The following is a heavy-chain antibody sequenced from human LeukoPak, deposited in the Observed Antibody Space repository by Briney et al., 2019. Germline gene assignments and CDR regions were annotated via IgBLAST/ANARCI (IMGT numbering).Heavy chain of an antibody. Sequence: GGPLRLSCVASGFTFSHFAMSWVRHTPGKGLEWVSAISGSGSKTYYLESVKGRFTISRDNSNNTLYLLMDSLRAEDTALYYRAKHRRVAAGSNSDCWSQGSLVTVSS. CDR3: AKHRRVAAGSNSDC. CDR1: GFTFSHFA. V-gene: IGHV3-23*01. D-gene: IGHD6-13*01. J-gene: IGHJ4*02. CDR2: ISGSGSKT.